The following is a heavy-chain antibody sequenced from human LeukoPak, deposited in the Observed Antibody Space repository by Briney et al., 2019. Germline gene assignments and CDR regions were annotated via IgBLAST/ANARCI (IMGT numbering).Heavy chain of an antibody. V-gene: IGHV3-21*04. CDR2: ISSTSNYI. D-gene: IGHD3-22*01. CDR1: GFTFSSYN. Sequence: GGSLRLSCAASGFTFSSYNMNWARQAPGKGLEWVSSISSTSNYIYYADSVKGRFTISRDNAKNSLFLQMNSLRAEDTAVYYCARLASANHYYASSAYTDAFDIWGQGTMVTVSS. J-gene: IGHJ3*02. CDR3: ARLASANHYYASSAYTDAFDI.